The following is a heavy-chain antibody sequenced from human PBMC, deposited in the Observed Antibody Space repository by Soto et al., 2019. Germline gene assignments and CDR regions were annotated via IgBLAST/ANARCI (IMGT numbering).Heavy chain of an antibody. CDR1: GYTFTGHY. Sequence: ASVKGSCKXSGYTFTGHYMHWVRQARGQGLEWMGWINPNSGGTNYAQKFQGRVTMTRDTSISTAYMELSRLRSDDTAVYYCARDLVDTAMVGFDYWGQGTLVTVSS. J-gene: IGHJ4*02. D-gene: IGHD5-18*01. CDR2: INPNSGGT. V-gene: IGHV1-2*02. CDR3: ARDLVDTAMVGFDY.